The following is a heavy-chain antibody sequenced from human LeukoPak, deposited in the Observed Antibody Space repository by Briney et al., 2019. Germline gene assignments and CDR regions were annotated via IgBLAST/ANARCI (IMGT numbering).Heavy chain of an antibody. CDR3: TREAAAGIDY. CDR1: GFTFSTYW. D-gene: IGHD6-13*01. CDR2: IKQDGSEK. J-gene: IGHJ4*02. Sequence: GGSLRLSCAASGFTFSTYWMSWVREAPGKGLEWVANIKQDGSEKYYLDSVKGRFTISRDNAKNSLYLQMNSLRAEDTAVYFCTREAAAGIDYWGQGTLVTVSS. V-gene: IGHV3-7*01.